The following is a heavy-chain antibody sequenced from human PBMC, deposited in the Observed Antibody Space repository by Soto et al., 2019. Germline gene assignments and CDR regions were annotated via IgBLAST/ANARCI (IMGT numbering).Heavy chain of an antibody. J-gene: IGHJ4*02. CDR2: IKGDGITT. V-gene: IGHV3-74*01. D-gene: IGHD3-3*01. CDR3: ARGAFGAYYFDY. Sequence: EVQLVESGGGLVQPGGSLRLSCAASGFTFSSYWIHWVRQAPGKGLVWVSRIKGDGITTNYADSVKGRVTISRDNAKNTEYLQVNSLRAEDTAVYYCARGAFGAYYFDYWGQGTLVTVSS. CDR1: GFTFSSYW.